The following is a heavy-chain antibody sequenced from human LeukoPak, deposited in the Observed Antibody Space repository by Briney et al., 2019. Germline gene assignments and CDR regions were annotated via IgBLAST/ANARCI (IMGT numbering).Heavy chain of an antibody. Sequence: GGSLRLSCAASGFTFSSHWISWVRQAPGKGLEWVAVIWYDGTNKYYVDSVKGRFTISRDNSKNTLYLQMNSLRAEDTAVYYCAKEPHYDILTGYYSYWGQGTLVTVSS. V-gene: IGHV3-33*06. CDR2: IWYDGTNK. J-gene: IGHJ4*02. CDR3: AKEPHYDILTGYYSY. D-gene: IGHD3-9*01. CDR1: GFTFSSHW.